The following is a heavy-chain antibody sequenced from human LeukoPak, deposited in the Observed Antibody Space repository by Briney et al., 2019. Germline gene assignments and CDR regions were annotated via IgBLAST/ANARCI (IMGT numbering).Heavy chain of an antibody. V-gene: IGHV3-23*01. CDR2: ITAGGDTT. CDR3: AYYDSSGYYYGRLRY. J-gene: IGHJ4*02. D-gene: IGHD3-22*01. CDR1: AFPFSSRA. Sequence: GGSLRLSCAASAFPFSSRAMSWVRQTPGKGLEWVSAITAGGDTTHYADSVKGRFTVSRDNSKNTIYLHMNSLRAEDTAVYFCAYYDSSGYYYGRLRYWGQGTPVTVSP.